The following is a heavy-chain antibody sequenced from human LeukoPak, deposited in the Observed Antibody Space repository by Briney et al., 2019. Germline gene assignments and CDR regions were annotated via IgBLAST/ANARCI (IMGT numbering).Heavy chain of an antibody. J-gene: IGHJ6*03. CDR1: GFTFTIYW. V-gene: IGHV3-23*01. CDR3: AKGLRTGVGPYMGYHYYMDV. D-gene: IGHD3-16*01. Sequence: PGGSLRLSCAASGFTFTIYWMRWVRQAPGKGLKWVSTINDNGDGKYYADSVKGRFTISRDNSYNTVSLQMNSLRDEDTGVYYCAKGLRTGVGPYMGYHYYMDVWGKGATVTVSS. CDR2: INDNGDGK.